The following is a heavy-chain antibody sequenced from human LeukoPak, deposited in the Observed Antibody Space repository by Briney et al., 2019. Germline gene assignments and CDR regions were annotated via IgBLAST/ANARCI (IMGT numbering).Heavy chain of an antibody. CDR1: GASISDYY. Sequence: PSETLSLTCNVSGASISDYYWGWVRQSPEKGLEWIASLLYSGSLHYNPSPRSRVAIFVDTSKSQFSLELTSLTTADTAVYYCARTGRRGYFDLWGRGTLVTVSS. V-gene: IGHV4-59*01. J-gene: IGHJ2*01. CDR3: ARTGRRGYFDL. CDR2: LLYSGSL. D-gene: IGHD1-14*01.